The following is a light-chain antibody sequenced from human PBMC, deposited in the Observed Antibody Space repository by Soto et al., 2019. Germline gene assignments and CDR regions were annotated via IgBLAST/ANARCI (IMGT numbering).Light chain of an antibody. Sequence: QSVLTQPPSVSGTPGQRVTISCSGSISNIGNNYVHWFQQLPGTAPKVLSNRNNQRPSGVPDRFSGSKSGISASLAISGLRSEDEAEYSCAALDDNVRSYVFGTGTQVTVL. V-gene: IGLV1-47*01. J-gene: IGLJ1*01. CDR3: AALDDNVRSYV. CDR1: ISNIGNNY. CDR2: RNN.